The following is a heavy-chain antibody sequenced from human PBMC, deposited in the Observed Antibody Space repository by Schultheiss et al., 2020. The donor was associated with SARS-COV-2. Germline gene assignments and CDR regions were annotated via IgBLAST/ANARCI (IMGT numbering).Heavy chain of an antibody. V-gene: IGHV4-34*01. CDR3: ARFRGWLVYYYYGMDV. J-gene: IGHJ6*02. Sequence: SETLSLTCTVSGGSISGYYWSWIRQPPGKGLEWIGEINHSGSTNYNPSLKSRVTISVDTSKNQFSLKLSSVTAADTAVYYCARFRGWLVYYYYGMDVWGQGTTVTVSS. CDR1: GGSISGYY. D-gene: IGHD6-19*01. CDR2: INHSGST.